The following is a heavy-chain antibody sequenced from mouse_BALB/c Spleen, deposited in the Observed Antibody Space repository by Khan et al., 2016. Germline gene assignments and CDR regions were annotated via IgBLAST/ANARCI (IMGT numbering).Heavy chain of an antibody. V-gene: IGHV14-3*02. CDR2: IDPANGNT. Sequence: VQLKQSGAELVKPGASVKLSCTAAGFNIKDTYMHWVKQRPEQGLEWIGRIDPANGNTKYDPKFQGKATITADTSSNTAYLQLSSLTSEDTAVYYWARSTDYWGQGTTLTVSS. J-gene: IGHJ2*01. CDR3: ARSTDY. CDR1: GFNIKDTY.